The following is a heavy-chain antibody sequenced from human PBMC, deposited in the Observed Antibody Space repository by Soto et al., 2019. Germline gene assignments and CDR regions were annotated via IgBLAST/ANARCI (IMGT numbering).Heavy chain of an antibody. Sequence: GGSLRLSCAASGFTFSSYWMHWVRQAPGKGLVWVSRINSDGSSTSYADSVKGRFTISRDNAKNTLYLQMNSLRAEDTAVYYCAREAPSYGEFDYWGQGTLVTVSS. D-gene: IGHD1-26*01. V-gene: IGHV3-74*01. CDR2: INSDGSST. CDR1: GFTFSSYW. J-gene: IGHJ4*02. CDR3: AREAPSYGEFDY.